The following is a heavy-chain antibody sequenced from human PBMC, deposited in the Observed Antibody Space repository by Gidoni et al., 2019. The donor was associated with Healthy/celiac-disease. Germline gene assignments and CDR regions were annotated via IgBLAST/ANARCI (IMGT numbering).Heavy chain of an antibody. CDR3: ARDTGAFDI. V-gene: IGHV1-2*04. CDR1: GYTFTGYY. CDR2: INPNSGGT. Sequence: QVQLVQSGAEVKKPGASVKVSCKASGYTFTGYYMHWVRQAPGQGLEWMRWINPNSGGTNYAQKFPGWVPMTRDTSISTAYMELSRLGSGYTAVYYCARDTGAFDIWGQGTMVTVSS. J-gene: IGHJ3*02.